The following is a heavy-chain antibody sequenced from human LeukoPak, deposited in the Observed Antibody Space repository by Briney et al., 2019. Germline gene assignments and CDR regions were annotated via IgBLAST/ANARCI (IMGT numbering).Heavy chain of an antibody. V-gene: IGHV4-61*02. J-gene: IGHJ4*02. CDR3: ARDQLNRPYYFDY. CDR2: IYTSGST. D-gene: IGHD2-2*01. Sequence: SETLSLTCTVSGGSISSGSYYWSWIRQPAGKGLEWIGRIYTSGSTNYNPSLKSRVTISVDTSKNQFSLKLSSVTAADTAVYYCARDQLNRPYYFDYWGQGTLVTVSS. CDR1: GGSISSGSYY.